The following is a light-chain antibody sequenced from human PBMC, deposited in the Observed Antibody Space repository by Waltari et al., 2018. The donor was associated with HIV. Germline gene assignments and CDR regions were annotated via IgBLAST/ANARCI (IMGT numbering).Light chain of an antibody. Sequence: DILMTQSPLSLAVTPGESASISCRSSQSRLPSDGNNHLDWYLQKPGQSPQLLIYLSSNRASGVPDRFSGSGSGTDFTLKISRVEAEDVGVYYCMQSLQTLYSFGQGTKLEIK. V-gene: IGKV2-28*01. J-gene: IGKJ2*01. CDR3: MQSLQTLYS. CDR2: LSS. CDR1: QSRLPSDGNNH.